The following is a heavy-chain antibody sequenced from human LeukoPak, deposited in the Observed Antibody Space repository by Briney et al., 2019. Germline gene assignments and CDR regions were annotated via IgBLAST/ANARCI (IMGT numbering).Heavy chain of an antibody. CDR2: IKKDGTEK. Sequence: GGSLRLSSAASEFTSSAFWMTWVSRPPGKGMEWVANIKKDGTEKEYVDSVKGRFSIFRDNAKNSVFLQMNSLRAEDTAVYYCAIFAGAVPGNLLLWGKGTTVIVSA. J-gene: IGHJ6*04. V-gene: IGHV3-7*01. CDR1: EFTSSAFW. D-gene: IGHD2-8*02. CDR3: AIFAGAVPGNLLL.